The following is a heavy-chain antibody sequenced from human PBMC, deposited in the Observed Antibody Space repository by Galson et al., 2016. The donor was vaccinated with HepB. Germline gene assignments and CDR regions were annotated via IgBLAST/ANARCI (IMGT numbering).Heavy chain of an antibody. CDR1: GGSFSVYY. Sequence: ETLSLTCAVYGGSFSVYYWSWIRQPPGKGLEWIGEINHSGSTNYNPSLKSRVNISVDTSRNQFSLKVTSVTAADTGVYYCARANRIEDFWGQGTLVTVSS. V-gene: IGHV4-34*01. J-gene: IGHJ4*02. CDR3: ARANRIEDF. CDR2: INHSGST. D-gene: IGHD2/OR15-2a*01.